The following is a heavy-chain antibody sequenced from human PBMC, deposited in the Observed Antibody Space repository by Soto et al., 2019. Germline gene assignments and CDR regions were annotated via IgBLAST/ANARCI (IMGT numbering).Heavy chain of an antibody. CDR2: INHSGFT. J-gene: IGHJ4*02. Sequence: QVQLHQWGAGLLKPSETLSLTCTVYGGSFTTYYWSWIRQSPGKGLEWIGEINHSGFTNYNPYLESRSNPSLDKAKNPFSQTLRSVTAADTAIYYCARRYCSDSHCNYFDYWGRGTLGSVSS. CDR3: ARRYCSDSHCNYFDY. D-gene: IGHD2-15*01. CDR1: GGSFTTYY. V-gene: IGHV4-34*01.